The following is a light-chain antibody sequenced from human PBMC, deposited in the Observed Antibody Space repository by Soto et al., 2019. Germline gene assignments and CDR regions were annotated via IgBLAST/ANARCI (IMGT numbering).Light chain of an antibody. V-gene: IGKV4-1*01. CDR3: HQSSSSPQT. CDR1: QSVLYSSNNKNY. J-gene: IGKJ1*01. Sequence: DIVMTQSPDSLAVSLGERATINCKSSQSVLYSSNNKNYLAWYQQKPGQPPKLLIYWASTRESGVPDRFSGSGSGTDFTLTISSLQAEDVAVYYCHQSSSSPQTFGQGTKVEIK. CDR2: WAS.